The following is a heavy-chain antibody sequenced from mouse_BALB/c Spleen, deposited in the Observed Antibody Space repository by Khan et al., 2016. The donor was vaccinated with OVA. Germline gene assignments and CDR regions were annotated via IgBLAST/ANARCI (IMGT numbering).Heavy chain of an antibody. CDR2: INPSSAYT. J-gene: IGHJ4*01. CDR3: ARSYYDYDGYDAMDD. Sequence: QVQLQQSGAELARPGASVKMSCKASGYTFTSYTMHWVKQRPGQGLEWIGYINPSSAYTNYNQKFKDKATLTADKSSSTAYMQLSSLTSEDSAVYYCARSYYDYDGYDAMDDWGQGTSVTVSS. V-gene: IGHV1-4*01. CDR1: GYTFTSYT. D-gene: IGHD2-4*01.